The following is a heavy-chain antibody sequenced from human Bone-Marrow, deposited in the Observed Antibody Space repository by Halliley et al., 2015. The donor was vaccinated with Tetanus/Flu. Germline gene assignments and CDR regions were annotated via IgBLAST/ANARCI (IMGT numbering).Heavy chain of an antibody. Sequence: TLSLTCTVSGGSISSDYWSWIRLPPGKGLVWIDYIYNSGNTNYNPSLRTGLTISIDTSKIQFFLGLYSVTAADTAVYYCAGDGDHNRLHSRGQG. CDR3: AGDGDHNRLHS. CDR1: GGSISSDY. J-gene: IGHJ5*01. D-gene: IGHD3-3*01. V-gene: IGHV4-59*01. CDR2: IYNSGNT.